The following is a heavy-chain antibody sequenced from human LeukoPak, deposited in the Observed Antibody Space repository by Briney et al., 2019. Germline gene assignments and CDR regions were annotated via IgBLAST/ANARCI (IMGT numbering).Heavy chain of an antibody. CDR1: GDSINSGGYY. CDR2: IYHSGDT. J-gene: IGHJ6*02. CDR3: ARAGVGRRYFFGLDV. Sequence: SETLSLTCTVSGDSINSGGYYWTWIRQFPGKGPEWIGYIYHSGDTYYNPSLKSRLVMSVDTSNNQFSLALSSVTAADTALYYCARAGVGRRYFFGLDVWGPGTTVTVS. V-gene: IGHV4-31*03. D-gene: IGHD3-3*01.